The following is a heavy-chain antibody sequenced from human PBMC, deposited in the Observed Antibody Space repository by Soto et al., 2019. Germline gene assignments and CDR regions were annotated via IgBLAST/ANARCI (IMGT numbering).Heavy chain of an antibody. J-gene: IGHJ4*02. V-gene: IGHV4-34*01. D-gene: IGHD3-10*01. CDR1: GGSFSGYY. CDR3: AKIGTMVRGAVGC. Sequence: QVQLQQWGAGLLKPSETLSLTCAVYGGSFSGYYWSWIRQPPGKGLEWIGEINHSGSTNYNPSPKGRVTITVDTSKNQLSPEPSSVTGADTGVYYCAKIGTMVRGAVGCWGQGTLVTVSS. CDR2: INHSGST.